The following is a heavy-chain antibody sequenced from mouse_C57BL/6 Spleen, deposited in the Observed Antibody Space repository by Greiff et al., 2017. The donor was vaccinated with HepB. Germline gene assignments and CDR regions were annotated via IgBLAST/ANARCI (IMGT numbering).Heavy chain of an antibody. V-gene: IGHV1-36*01. CDR3: ARGITTVVPYFDY. CDR2: VYPYNGGT. D-gene: IGHD1-1*01. J-gene: IGHJ2*01. Sequence: VQLQQSGPVLVKPGPSVKISCKASGFTFTDYYMHWVKQSHGKSLEWIGLVYPYNGGTSYNQKFKGKATLTADKSSSTAYMLLSSLTSEDSAVYFCARGITTVVPYFDYWGQGTTLTVSS. CDR1: GFTFTDYY.